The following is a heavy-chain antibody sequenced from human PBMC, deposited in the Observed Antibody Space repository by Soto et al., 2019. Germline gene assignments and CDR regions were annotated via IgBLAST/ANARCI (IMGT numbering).Heavy chain of an antibody. CDR1: GGTFSSYA. V-gene: IGHV1-69*13. CDR2: IIPIFGTA. J-gene: IGHJ6*02. CDR3: ARGGISMVRGVIITSGMDV. D-gene: IGHD3-10*01. Sequence: GASVKVSCKASGGTFSSYAISWVRQAPGQGLEWMGGIIPIFGTANYAQKFQGRVTITADESTSTADMELSSLRSEDTAVYYCARGGISMVRGVIITSGMDVWGQGTTVTVSS.